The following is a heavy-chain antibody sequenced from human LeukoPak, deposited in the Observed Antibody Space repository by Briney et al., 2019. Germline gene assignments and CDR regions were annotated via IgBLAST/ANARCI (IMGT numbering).Heavy chain of an antibody. V-gene: IGHV1-2*02. CDR3: ARRNGWSLTFDY. CDR1: GYTFTGYY. CDR2: INPNFGGT. J-gene: IGHJ4*02. Sequence: ASVKVSCKTSGYTFTGYYMHWVRQAPGQGLEWMGWINPNFGGTDYAQKFQGRVTMTRDTSISTAYMELSRLTSDGTAAYYCARRNGWSLTFDYWGQGTLVTVSS. D-gene: IGHD6-19*01.